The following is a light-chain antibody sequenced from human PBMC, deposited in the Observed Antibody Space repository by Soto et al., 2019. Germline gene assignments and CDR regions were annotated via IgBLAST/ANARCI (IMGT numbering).Light chain of an antibody. Sequence: DIQMTQSPSTLSASVGDRVTITCRASQSISSWLAWYQQKPVKAPKLLVYKASSLESGVPSRFSGSGSGTEYTLTISSLQPDDFATYYCQQYNSYWTVGQGTKVEIK. J-gene: IGKJ1*01. CDR1: QSISSW. V-gene: IGKV1-5*03. CDR3: QQYNSYWT. CDR2: KAS.